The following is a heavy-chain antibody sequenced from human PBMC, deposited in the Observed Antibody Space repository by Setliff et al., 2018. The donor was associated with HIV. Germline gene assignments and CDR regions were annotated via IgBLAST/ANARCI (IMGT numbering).Heavy chain of an antibody. CDR1: GASIQTPNYS. CDR2: IHYSGNT. Sequence: NPSETLSLTCAVSGASIQTPNYSWGWIRQPPGKAPEWLGTIHYSGNTNSNPSLNSRVTVSVDTSRKQFSLTLTSVTAADTAVYYCARRYAYCGRDCDRAFDIWGPGSLVTVSS. V-gene: IGHV4-39*07. D-gene: IGHD2-21*02. J-gene: IGHJ3*02. CDR3: ARRYAYCGRDCDRAFDI.